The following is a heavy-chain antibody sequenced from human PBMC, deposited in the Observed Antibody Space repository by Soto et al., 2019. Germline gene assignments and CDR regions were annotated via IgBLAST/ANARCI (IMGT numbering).Heavy chain of an antibody. CDR2: ISYSGNT. J-gene: IGHJ4*02. V-gene: IGHV4-59*01. Sequence: PAETLSRTCTVSGGSISNFDLSWLRPPPGKGLEWIGYISYSGNTNYNPSLKSRVSISVDTSKNQLSLNLTSVTAADTAVYYCARAPMVLSRSYFDSWGQGTQVPVAS. CDR3: ARAPMVLSRSYFDS. CDR1: GGSISNFD. D-gene: IGHD2-8*01.